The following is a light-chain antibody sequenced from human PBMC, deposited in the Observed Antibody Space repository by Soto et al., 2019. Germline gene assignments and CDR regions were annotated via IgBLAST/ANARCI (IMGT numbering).Light chain of an antibody. J-gene: IGKJ4*01. CDR3: QQAIRFPVS. V-gene: IGKV1-12*01. CDR1: QSISSW. Sequence: DIQMTQSPSSVSASVGDRVTITCRASQSISSWLAGYQQKPGKAPKLLSYGPSSLQCVVPSRFSGSGSGTDFTLNISTLQHEDLATYYCQQAIRFPVSFGGGTKVEIK. CDR2: GPS.